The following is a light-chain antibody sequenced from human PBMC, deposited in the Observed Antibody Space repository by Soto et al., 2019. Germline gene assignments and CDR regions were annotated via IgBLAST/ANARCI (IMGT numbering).Light chain of an antibody. Sequence: EIVLTQSPGTLSVSPGDRASLSCRASQSVTNNYLSWYQHKPGQAPRLLMFASNRATGIPGRFSGSGSGTAFTLTISGLEPEDFAVYYCQQYGSLPWTFVQGTKVEI. CDR1: QSVTNNY. V-gene: IGKV3-20*01. CDR2: AS. J-gene: IGKJ1*01. CDR3: QQYGSLPWT.